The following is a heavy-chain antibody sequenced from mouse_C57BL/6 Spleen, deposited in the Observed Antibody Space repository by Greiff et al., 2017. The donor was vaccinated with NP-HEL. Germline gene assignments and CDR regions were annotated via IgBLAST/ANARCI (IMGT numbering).Heavy chain of an antibody. J-gene: IGHJ2*01. CDR2: IDPSDSYT. D-gene: IGHD2-3*01. CDR1: GYTFTSYW. V-gene: IGHV1-59*01. Sequence: QVQLQQPGAELVRPGTSVKLSCKASGYTFTSYWMHWVKQRPGQGLEWIGVIDPSDSYTNYNQKFKGKATLTVDTSSSTAYMQLSSLTSEDSAVYYCARGKSGYDGYYFDYWGQGTTLTVSS. CDR3: ARGKSGYDGYYFDY.